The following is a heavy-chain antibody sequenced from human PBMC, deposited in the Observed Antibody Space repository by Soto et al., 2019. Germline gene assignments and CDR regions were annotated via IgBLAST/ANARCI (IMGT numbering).Heavy chain of an antibody. J-gene: IGHJ6*02. CDR3: AKEVPYSNYNPYYYYGMDV. CDR2: ISYDGSNK. D-gene: IGHD4-4*01. CDR1: GFTFSSYG. Sequence: GGSLRLSSAASGFTFSSYGMHWVRQAPGKGLEWVAVISYDGSNKYYADSVKGRFTISRDNSKNTLYLQMNSLRAEDTAVYYCAKEVPYSNYNPYYYYGMDVWGQGTTVTVSS. V-gene: IGHV3-30*18.